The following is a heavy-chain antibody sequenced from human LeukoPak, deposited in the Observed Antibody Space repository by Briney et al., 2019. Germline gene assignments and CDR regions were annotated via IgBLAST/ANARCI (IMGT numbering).Heavy chain of an antibody. V-gene: IGHV3-33*08. CDR1: GFTVSSNY. D-gene: IGHD2-8*02. CDR3: ARDKTGGLDY. J-gene: IGHJ4*02. CDR2: IWYDGSNK. Sequence: GGSLRLSCAASGFTVSSNYMSWVRQAPGKGVEWVAVIWYDGSNKYYADSVKGRFTISRDNSKNTLYLQMNSLRAEDTAVYYCARDKTGGLDYWGQGTLVTVSS.